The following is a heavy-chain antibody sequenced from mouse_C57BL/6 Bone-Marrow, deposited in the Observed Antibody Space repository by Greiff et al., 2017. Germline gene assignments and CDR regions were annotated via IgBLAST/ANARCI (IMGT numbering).Heavy chain of an antibody. CDR2: IDPENGDT. D-gene: IGHD2-3*01. V-gene: IGHV14-4*01. Sequence: VQLQQSGAELVRPGASVKLSCTASGFNIKDDYMHWVKQRPEKGLEWIGWIDPENGDTEYASKFQGKATITADTYSNTAYLQLSSLTSEDTAVYYCTVYDGYYEAYWGQGTLVTVSA. CDR1: GFNIKDDY. J-gene: IGHJ3*01. CDR3: TVYDGYYEAY.